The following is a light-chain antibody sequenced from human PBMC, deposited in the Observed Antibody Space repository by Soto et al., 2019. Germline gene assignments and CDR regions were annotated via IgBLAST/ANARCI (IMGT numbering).Light chain of an antibody. CDR3: QSYDSSLSGDVV. Sequence: SVLTQPPSVSGAPGQRVTISCTGSSSNIGTGYDVHWYQQLPGTAPKLLIYGNSSRPSGVPDRFSGSKSGTSASLAITGLQAEDEADYYCQSYDSSLSGDVVFGGGTQLTVL. CDR2: GNS. V-gene: IGLV1-40*01. CDR1: SSNIGTGYD. J-gene: IGLJ2*01.